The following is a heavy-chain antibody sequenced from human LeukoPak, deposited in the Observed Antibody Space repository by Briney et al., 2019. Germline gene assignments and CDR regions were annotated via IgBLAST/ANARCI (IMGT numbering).Heavy chain of an antibody. V-gene: IGHV1-46*01. Sequence: ASVKVSCKASGYTFTSYYMHWVRQAPGQGLEWMGIINPSGGSTSYAQKFQGRVTMTRDTSTSTVYMELSSLRSEDTAVYYCARVPFTMGYYGSVTFYGFDHWGQGTLVTVSS. J-gene: IGHJ4*02. CDR3: ARVPFTMGYYGSVTFYGFDH. CDR2: INPSGGST. CDR1: GYTFTSYY. D-gene: IGHD3-10*01.